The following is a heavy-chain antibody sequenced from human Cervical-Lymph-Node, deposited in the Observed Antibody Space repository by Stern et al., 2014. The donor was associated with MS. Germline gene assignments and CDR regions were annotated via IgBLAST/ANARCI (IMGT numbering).Heavy chain of an antibody. CDR3: AREEPSRSFDY. J-gene: IGHJ4*02. V-gene: IGHV3-30*01. D-gene: IGHD1-14*01. CDR2: TSYDGSNK. Sequence: QVQLVESGGGVVQPGRSLRLSCAASGFTFSSYAMHWVRQAPGKGLEWVAVTSYDGSNKYYADSVKGRFTISRDNSKNTLYLQMNSLRAEDTAVYYCAREEPSRSFDYWGQGTLVTVSS. CDR1: GFTFSSYA.